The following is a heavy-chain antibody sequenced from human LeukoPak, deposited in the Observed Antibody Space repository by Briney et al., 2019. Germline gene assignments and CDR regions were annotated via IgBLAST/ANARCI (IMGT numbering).Heavy chain of an antibody. CDR3: TTKLRDYYYYMDV. J-gene: IGHJ6*03. D-gene: IGHD3-16*01. Sequence: GGSLRLSCAASGFTFSDYYMSWIRQAPGKGLEWVGRIKSKTDGGTTDYAAPVKGRFTISRDDSKNTLYLQMNSLKTEDTAVYYCTTKLRDYYYYMDVWGKGTTVTVSS. CDR1: GFTFSDYY. CDR2: IKSKTDGGTT. V-gene: IGHV3-15*01.